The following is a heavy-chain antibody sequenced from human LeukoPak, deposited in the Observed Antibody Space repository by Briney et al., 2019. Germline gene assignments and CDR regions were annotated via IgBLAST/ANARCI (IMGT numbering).Heavy chain of an antibody. V-gene: IGHV3-23*01. J-gene: IGHJ4*02. CDR3: AKVWSGYYRNYFDY. CDR1: GFTFSSYA. D-gene: IGHD3-3*01. CDR2: ISGSGGST. Sequence: GGSLRLSCAASGFTFSSYAMSWVRQAPGKGLEWVSAISGSGGSTYYADSVKGRFTISRDNSKNTLYLQMNSLRAEDMAVYYCAKVWSGYYRNYFDYWGQGTLVTVSS.